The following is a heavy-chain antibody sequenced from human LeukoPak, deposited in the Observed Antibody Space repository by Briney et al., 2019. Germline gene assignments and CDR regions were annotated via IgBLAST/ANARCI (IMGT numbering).Heavy chain of an antibody. Sequence: GGSLRLSCAASGFTFATYSMGWVRQSPGKGLEWVSTISETGGGTHYANSVRGRFTISRDNSKNTLYLQMNNLRAEDTAIYYCDASDFWGQGTLVTVSS. J-gene: IGHJ4*02. CDR3: DASDF. CDR2: ISETGGGT. V-gene: IGHV3-23*01. CDR1: GFTFATYS.